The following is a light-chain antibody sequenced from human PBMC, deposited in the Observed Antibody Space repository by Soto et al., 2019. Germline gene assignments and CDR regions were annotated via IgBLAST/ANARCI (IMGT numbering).Light chain of an antibody. CDR3: QVWDSSRDHPV. CDR2: YDS. CDR1: NIGTKS. V-gene: IGLV3-21*04. Sequence: SYELTQPPSVSVAPGKTARITCGGNNIGTKSVHWYQQKLGQAPVVVINYDSDRPSGIPERFSGSNSGNTATLTISRVEAGDEADYYCQVWDSSRDHPVFGGGTKLTVL. J-gene: IGLJ3*02.